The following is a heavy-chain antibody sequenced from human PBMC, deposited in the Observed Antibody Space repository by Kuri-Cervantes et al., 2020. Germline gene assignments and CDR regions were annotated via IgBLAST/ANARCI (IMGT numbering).Heavy chain of an antibody. D-gene: IGHD1-26*01. Sequence: GGSLRLSCAASGFSFTSYWMHWVRQAPGKGLVWVSRIGPDGRHTDYADSVKSPFTTARDNTENSLYLKMYSLGAEDTALYSCARDGQHVGATYYYYYYMYVWGKGTTVTVSS. CDR3: ARDGQHVGATYYYYYYMYV. J-gene: IGHJ6*03. CDR2: IGPDGRHT. V-gene: IGHV3-74*01. CDR1: GFSFTSYW.